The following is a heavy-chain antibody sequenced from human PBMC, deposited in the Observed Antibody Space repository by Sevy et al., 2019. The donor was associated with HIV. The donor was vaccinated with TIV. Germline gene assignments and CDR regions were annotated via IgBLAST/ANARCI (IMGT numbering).Heavy chain of an antibody. D-gene: IGHD2-2*01. Sequence: SVKVSCKASGGTFSSYAISWVRQAPGQGLEWMGGIIPIFGTANYAQKFQGRVTITADESTSTAYMELGSLRSEDTAVYYCARGLGYCSSTSCHDYYYYYMDVWGKGTTVTVSS. J-gene: IGHJ6*03. CDR3: ARGLGYCSSTSCHDYYYYYMDV. CDR1: GGTFSSYA. V-gene: IGHV1-69*13. CDR2: IIPIFGTA.